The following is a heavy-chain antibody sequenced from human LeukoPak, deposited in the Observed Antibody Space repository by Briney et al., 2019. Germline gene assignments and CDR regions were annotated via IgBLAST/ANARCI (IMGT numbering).Heavy chain of an antibody. V-gene: IGHV3-30*03. CDR2: ISYDGSNK. D-gene: IGHD6-13*01. CDR1: GFTFSSYG. Sequence: PGGSLRLSCAASGFTFSSYGMHWVRQAPGKGLEWVAVISYDGSNKYYADSVKGRFAISRDNSKNTLYLQMNSLRAEDTAMYYCAAGAAAGFITWFDPWGQGTLVTVSS. CDR3: AAGAAAGFITWFDP. J-gene: IGHJ5*02.